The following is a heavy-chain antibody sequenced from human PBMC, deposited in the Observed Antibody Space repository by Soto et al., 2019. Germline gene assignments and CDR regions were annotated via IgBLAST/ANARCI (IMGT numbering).Heavy chain of an antibody. V-gene: IGHV3-33*01. CDR1: GFTFSSYG. D-gene: IGHD3-10*01. CDR2: IWYDGSNK. Sequence: GGSLRLSCAASGFTFSSYGMHWVRQAPGKRLEWVAVIWYDGSNKYYADSVKGRFTISRDNSKNTLYLQMNSLRAEDTAVYYCARDRVVRGAPYYYYGMDVWGQGTTVTVSS. J-gene: IGHJ6*02. CDR3: ARDRVVRGAPYYYYGMDV.